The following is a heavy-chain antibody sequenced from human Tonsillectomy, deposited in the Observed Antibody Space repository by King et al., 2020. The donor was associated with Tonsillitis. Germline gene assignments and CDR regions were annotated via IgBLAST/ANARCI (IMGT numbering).Heavy chain of an antibody. Sequence: VQLVESGGGLVKPGGSLTLSCAASGFMFKSYSMNWVRQAPGKGLEWVSSISSSSSPIYYADSVKGRFTISRDNAKNSLFLHMTSLRAEDTAVYYCARDKGATYYDAGRGSFDVWGQGTMVTVSP. J-gene: IGHJ3*01. V-gene: IGHV3-21*06. CDR2: ISSSSSPI. CDR3: ARDKGATYYDAGRGSFDV. CDR1: GFMFKSYS. D-gene: IGHD3-22*01.